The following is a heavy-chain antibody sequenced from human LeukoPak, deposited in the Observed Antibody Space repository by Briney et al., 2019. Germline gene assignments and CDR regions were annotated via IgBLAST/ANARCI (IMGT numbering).Heavy chain of an antibody. V-gene: IGHV3-49*03. CDR3: IRGGANSPFDY. J-gene: IGHJ4*02. D-gene: IGHD1-1*01. CDR1: GFTFGDYT. CDR2: IRSKTYGGTT. Sequence: PGGSLRLSCTAPGFTFGDYTMSWFRKAPGKGRGWVGFIRSKTYGGTTEDAASVKGRFTISRDDSKGIAYLQMNSLKSEDTAVYYCIRGGANSPFDYWGQGTLVTVSS.